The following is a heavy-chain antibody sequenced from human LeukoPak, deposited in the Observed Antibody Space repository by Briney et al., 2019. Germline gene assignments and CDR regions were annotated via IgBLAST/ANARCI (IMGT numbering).Heavy chain of an antibody. Sequence: PGGSLRLSCAASGFTFSKYAMHWVRQAPGKGLEWVSYISNSGGSIFYADSVKGRFTISRDNAKNSLYLQMNGLRAEDTAVYYCAREVGWSSSWCYYYYYMDVWGKGTTVTVSS. V-gene: IGHV3-48*03. CDR3: AREVGWSSSWCYYYYYMDV. CDR2: ISNSGGSI. CDR1: GFTFSKYA. D-gene: IGHD6-13*01. J-gene: IGHJ6*03.